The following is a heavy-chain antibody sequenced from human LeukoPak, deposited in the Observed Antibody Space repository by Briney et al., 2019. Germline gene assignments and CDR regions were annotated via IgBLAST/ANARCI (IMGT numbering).Heavy chain of an antibody. CDR1: GGSFSGYY. Sequence: SETLSLTCAVYGGSFSGYYWSWIRQPPGKGLEWIGEINHSGSTNYNPSLKSRVTTSVDTSKNQFSLKLSSVTAADTAVYYCARVSGRWLQTRYYFDYWGQGTLVTVSS. CDR2: INHSGST. J-gene: IGHJ4*02. D-gene: IGHD5-24*01. V-gene: IGHV4-34*01. CDR3: ARVSGRWLQTRYYFDY.